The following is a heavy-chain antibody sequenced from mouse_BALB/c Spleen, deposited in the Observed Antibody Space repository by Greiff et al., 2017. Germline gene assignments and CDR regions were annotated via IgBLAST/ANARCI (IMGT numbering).Heavy chain of an antibody. CDR2: IDPENGDT. CDR1: GFNIKDYY. Sequence: VQLQQSGAELVRSGASVKLSCTASGFNIKDYYMHWVKQRPEQGLEWIGWIDPENGDTEYAPKFQGKATMTADTSSNTAYLQLSSLTSEDTAVYYCSPGSPLFDYWGQGTTLTVSS. V-gene: IGHV14-4*02. J-gene: IGHJ2*01. CDR3: SPGSPLFDY. D-gene: IGHD1-1*02.